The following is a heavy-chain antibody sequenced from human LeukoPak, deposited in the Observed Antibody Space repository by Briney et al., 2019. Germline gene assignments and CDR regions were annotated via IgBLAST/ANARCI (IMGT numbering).Heavy chain of an antibody. CDR2: IIPIFGTA. CDR1: GGTLSSYA. J-gene: IGHJ3*02. Sequence: ASVKVSCKASGGTLSSYAISWVRQAPGQGLEWMGGIIPIFGTANYAQKFQGRVTITADESTSTAYMELSSLRSEDTAVYYCASTLLGATSPFDIWGQGTMVTVSS. D-gene: IGHD1-26*01. V-gene: IGHV1-69*13. CDR3: ASTLLGATSPFDI.